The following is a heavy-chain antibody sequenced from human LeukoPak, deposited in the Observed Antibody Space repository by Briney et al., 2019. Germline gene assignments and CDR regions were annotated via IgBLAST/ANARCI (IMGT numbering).Heavy chain of an antibody. CDR1: GGSNSSSSYY. J-gene: IGHJ3*02. CDR2: IYYSGST. V-gene: IGHV4-39*01. CDR3: ARHLKTSFYDLKRAFDI. Sequence: KPSETLSLTCTVSGGSNSSSSYYWGWIRQPPGKGLEWIGSIYYSGSTYYNPSLKSRLTMSVDTSMNQFSLKLRSVTAADTAVYFCARHLKTSFYDLKRAFDIWGQGTMVAVSS. D-gene: IGHD2/OR15-2a*01.